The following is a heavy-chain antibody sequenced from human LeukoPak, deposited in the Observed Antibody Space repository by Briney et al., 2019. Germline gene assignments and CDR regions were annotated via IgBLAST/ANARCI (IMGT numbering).Heavy chain of an antibody. CDR1: GFTFSDYY. CDR2: ISSRSSYT. J-gene: IGHJ3*02. D-gene: IGHD2-15*01. Sequence: GGSLRLSCAASGFTFSDYYMSWIRQAPGEGLEWISYISSRSSYTNYADSVKGQFTISRDNAKDSLYLQLNSLKAEDTAVYYCARRYWYVFVMWGQGTMVSVSS. CDR3: ARRYWYVFVM. V-gene: IGHV3-11*03.